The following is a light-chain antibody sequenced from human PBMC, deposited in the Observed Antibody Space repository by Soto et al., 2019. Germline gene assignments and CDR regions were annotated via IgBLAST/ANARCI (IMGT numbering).Light chain of an antibody. CDR3: QQSYSILWT. Sequence: DIQMTQSPSSLSASVGDKVTITCRTSQSITIYLNWYHHKPGIAPKLLIYGATTLQSGVPSRFRGSGSGTDFTLTISSLQPEDFGIYYCQQSYSILWTFGQGTKVEIK. CDR2: GAT. CDR1: QSITIY. V-gene: IGKV1-39*01. J-gene: IGKJ1*01.